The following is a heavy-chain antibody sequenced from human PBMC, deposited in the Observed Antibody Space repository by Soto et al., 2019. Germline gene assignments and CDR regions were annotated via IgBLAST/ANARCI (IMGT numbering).Heavy chain of an antibody. CDR2: TYYRSKWYN. CDR3: ARERITMVRGVNQNWFDP. CDR1: GDSVSSNSAA. J-gene: IGHJ5*02. D-gene: IGHD3-10*01. V-gene: IGHV6-1*01. Sequence: SQTLSLTCAISGDSVSSNSAAWNWIRQSPSRGLEWLGRTYYRSKWYNDYALSVKSRITINPDTSKNQFSLKLSSVTAADTAVDYCARERITMVRGVNQNWFDPWGQGTPVTVSS.